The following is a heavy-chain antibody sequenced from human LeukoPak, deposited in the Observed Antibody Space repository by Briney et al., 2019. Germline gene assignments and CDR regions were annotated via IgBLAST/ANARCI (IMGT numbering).Heavy chain of an antibody. Sequence: ASVKVSCKASGYTFTGYYMHWVRQAPGQGLEWMGRINPNSGGTNYAQKLQGRVTMTTDTSTSTAYLELRSLRSDDTAVYYCARDFEYSSSSGVGDFGYWGQGTLVTVSS. J-gene: IGHJ4*02. V-gene: IGHV1-2*06. CDR2: INPNSGGT. CDR1: GYTFTGYY. CDR3: ARDFEYSSSSGVGDFGY. D-gene: IGHD6-6*01.